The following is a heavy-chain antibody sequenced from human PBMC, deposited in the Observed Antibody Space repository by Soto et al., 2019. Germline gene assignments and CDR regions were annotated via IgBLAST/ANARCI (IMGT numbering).Heavy chain of an antibody. CDR1: GFTFTSYG. CDR2: ISYDGGLQ. J-gene: IGHJ4*02. V-gene: IGHV3-30*05. Sequence: QAHLVESGGGVVQPGRSLRLSCAASGFTFTSYGMHWVRQAPGTRLEWVAVISYDGGLQHYADSVKGRFTISRDNSKNMVLLQMSRLRAEGRAVYYCVSDRGYGHASVPYSWGQGTLVSVSS. CDR3: VSDRGYGHASVPYS. D-gene: IGHD5-18*01.